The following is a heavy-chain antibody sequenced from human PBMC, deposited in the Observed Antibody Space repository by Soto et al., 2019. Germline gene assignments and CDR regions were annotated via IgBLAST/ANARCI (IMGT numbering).Heavy chain of an antibody. D-gene: IGHD3-10*01. CDR1: GLAFGNYA. Sequence: VGSLRLSCRASGLAFGNYAMNWVRQVPGRGLEWVAGVSTNGRSTYYADSVRGRFTISRDNSKITVYLQMNSLRAEDTAVYYCAKDRAFNYFYGMDVWGQGTTVTVSS. V-gene: IGHV3-23*01. CDR3: AKDRAFNYFYGMDV. CDR2: VSTNGRST. J-gene: IGHJ6*02.